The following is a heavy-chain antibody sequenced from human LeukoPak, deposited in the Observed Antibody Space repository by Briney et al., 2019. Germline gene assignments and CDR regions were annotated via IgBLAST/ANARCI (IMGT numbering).Heavy chain of an antibody. D-gene: IGHD4-23*01. Sequence: GGSLRLSCAASGFTFSSYAMSWARQAPGKGLEWVSLIYSGGSTYYADSVKGRFTISRDNSKNTLYLQMNSLRAEDTAVYYCARRAGVYSHPYDYWGQGTLVTVSS. CDR3: ARRAGVYSHPYDY. J-gene: IGHJ4*02. CDR2: IYSGGST. V-gene: IGHV3-53*01. CDR1: GFTFSSYA.